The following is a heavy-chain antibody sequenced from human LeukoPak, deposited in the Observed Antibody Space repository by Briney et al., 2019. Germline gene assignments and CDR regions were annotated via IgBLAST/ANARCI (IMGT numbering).Heavy chain of an antibody. CDR2: IYHSGST. D-gene: IGHD3-22*01. CDR1: GGSISTYY. Sequence: PLETLSLTCTVSGGSISTYYWSWIRQPPGKGLEWIGYIYHSGSTKYNPSLKSRVTISVDTSKNQFSLKLSSVTAADTAVYYCARQRPRLKMIVVVTQRYYFDYWGQGTLVTVSS. J-gene: IGHJ4*02. V-gene: IGHV4-59*08. CDR3: ARQRPRLKMIVVVTQRYYFDY.